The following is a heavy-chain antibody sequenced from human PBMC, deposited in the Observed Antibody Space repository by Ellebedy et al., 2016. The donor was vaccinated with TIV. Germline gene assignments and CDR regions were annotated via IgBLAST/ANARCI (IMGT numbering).Heavy chain of an antibody. CDR1: GLSFSDYY. CDR2: VSSRSSYT. J-gene: IGHJ4*02. V-gene: IGHV3-11*06. CDR3: ARTGGYESAYFDS. D-gene: IGHD5-12*01. Sequence: PGGSLRLSCAASGLSFSDYYMNWLRQSPGKGLACVSYVSSRSSYTYYADSVKGRFTISRDNAKNSLYLEMSSLRAEDTAVYYCARTGGYESAYFDSWGQGTLVTVSS.